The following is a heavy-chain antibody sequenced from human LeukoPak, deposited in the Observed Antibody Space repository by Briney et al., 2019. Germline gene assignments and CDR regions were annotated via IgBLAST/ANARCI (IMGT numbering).Heavy chain of an antibody. Sequence: SGPALVKPTQTLTLTCTFSGFSLRTSGMCVSWIRQPPGKALEWLALIDWDDDKYYSTSLKTRLTISKDTSKNQVVLTMTNMDPVDTATYYCARIRDYGGNPYYFDYRGQGTLVTVSS. J-gene: IGHJ4*02. D-gene: IGHD4-23*01. CDR3: ARIRDYGGNPYYFDY. V-gene: IGHV2-70*01. CDR2: IDWDDDK. CDR1: GFSLRTSGMC.